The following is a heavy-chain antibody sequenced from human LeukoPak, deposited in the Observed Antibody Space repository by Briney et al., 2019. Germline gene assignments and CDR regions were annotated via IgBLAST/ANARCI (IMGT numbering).Heavy chain of an antibody. D-gene: IGHD3-10*01. J-gene: IGHJ4*02. Sequence: PGGSLRLSCAAPGFTFSSYGMHWVRQAPGKGLEWVAGIWFDGSNEYYADSVKGRFTIFRDNSKKMSYVQMNSLRAEDTAVYYCARDPAGVRGNFDSWGQGTLVTVSS. CDR3: ARDPAGVRGNFDS. CDR1: GFTFSSYG. CDR2: IWFDGSNE. V-gene: IGHV3-33*01.